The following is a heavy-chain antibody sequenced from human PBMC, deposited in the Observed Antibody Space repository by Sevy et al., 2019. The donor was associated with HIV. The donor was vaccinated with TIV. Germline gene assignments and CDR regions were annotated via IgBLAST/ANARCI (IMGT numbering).Heavy chain of an antibody. D-gene: IGHD3-10*01. Sequence: GGSLRLSCATSGFTFDDSAMHWVRQAPGKGLEWVSGINWNSGSIVYAGSMKGRFTISRDNAKNALYLEMNSLRPEDTAVYYCAKGPEKGLWIREFFDFWGRGTLVTVSS. J-gene: IGHJ4*02. CDR3: AKGPEKGLWIREFFDF. CDR1: GFTFDDSA. CDR2: INWNSGSI. V-gene: IGHV3-9*01.